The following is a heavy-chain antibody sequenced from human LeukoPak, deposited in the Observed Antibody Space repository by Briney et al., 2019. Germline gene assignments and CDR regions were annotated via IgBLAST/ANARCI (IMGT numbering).Heavy chain of an antibody. CDR2: ISGSGGST. V-gene: IGHV3-23*01. CDR3: AKGGFRGSGTPYFDY. J-gene: IGHJ4*02. D-gene: IGHD3-10*01. CDR1: GFTFSSYA. Sequence: EGSLRLSCAASGFTFSSYAMHWVRQPPGKGLEWVSAISGSGGSTYYAHSVKGRFTISRDNSKNTLYLQMSSLRAEDTAVYYCAKGGFRGSGTPYFDYWGQGTLVTVSS.